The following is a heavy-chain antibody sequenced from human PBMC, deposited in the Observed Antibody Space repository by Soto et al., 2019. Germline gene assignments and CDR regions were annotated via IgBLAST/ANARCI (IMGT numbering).Heavy chain of an antibody. D-gene: IGHD3-16*01. CDR1: GFSLTTSGLG. CDR2: FFWGDDK. Sequence: QITLKESGPTLVKPTQTLTLPCTFSGFSLTTSGLGVGWIRQPPGKALEWLALFFWGDDKRYSPSLKTTLTISKDTSKNQVVLTMTNMGPEDTATYYCAHRRGMMDAFDVWGQGTVVTVSS. V-gene: IGHV2-5*02. J-gene: IGHJ3*01. CDR3: AHRRGMMDAFDV.